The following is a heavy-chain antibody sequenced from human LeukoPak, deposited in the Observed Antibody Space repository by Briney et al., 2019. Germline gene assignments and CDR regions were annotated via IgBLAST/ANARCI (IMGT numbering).Heavy chain of an antibody. D-gene: IGHD6-19*01. CDR2: IYPGDSHS. V-gene: IGHV5-51*01. CDR3: AYGSSGWHWFDP. Sequence: GESLKISCKGSGYTFANYWIGWVRQMPGKGLEWMGIIYPGDSHSRYSPSFQGQVTISADKSISTVYLQWSSLKASDTAMYYCAYGSSGWHWFDPWGQGTLVTVSS. J-gene: IGHJ5*02. CDR1: GYTFANYW.